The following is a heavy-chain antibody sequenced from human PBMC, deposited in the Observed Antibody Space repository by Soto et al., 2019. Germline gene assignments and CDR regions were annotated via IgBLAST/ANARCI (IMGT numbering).Heavy chain of an antibody. J-gene: IGHJ5*02. D-gene: IGHD2-2*01. CDR1: GYTFTSYG. Sequence: QVQLVQSGAEVKKPGASVKVSCKASGYTFTSYGISWVRQAPGQGLEWMGWISADNGNTNYAQKLQGRVTMTTDTSTSTAYMELRSLRSDDTAVYYCARDPRHIVVVPAALGRNWFDPWGHGTLVTVSS. V-gene: IGHV1-18*01. CDR3: ARDPRHIVVVPAALGRNWFDP. CDR2: ISADNGNT.